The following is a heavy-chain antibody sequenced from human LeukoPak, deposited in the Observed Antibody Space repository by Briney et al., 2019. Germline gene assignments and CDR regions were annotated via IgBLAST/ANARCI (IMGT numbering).Heavy chain of an antibody. V-gene: IGHV3-20*04. CDR1: GFTFDDYG. CDR3: AKELNYYDTSGSY. CDR2: INWNGGST. Sequence: GGSLRLSCAASGFTFDDYGMSWVRQAPGKGLEWVSGINWNGGSTGYADSVKGRFTISRDNSKNMLYLQMNSLRAEDTAVYYCAKELNYYDTSGSYWGQGTLVTVSS. J-gene: IGHJ4*02. D-gene: IGHD3-22*01.